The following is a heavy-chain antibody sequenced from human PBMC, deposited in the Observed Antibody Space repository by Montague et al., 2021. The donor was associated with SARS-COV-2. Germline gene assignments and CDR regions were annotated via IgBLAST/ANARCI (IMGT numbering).Heavy chain of an antibody. Sequence: TLSFTCTVSGVSISSGDYSWNWIRQSPGKGLEWIGFIYESGSTLYNPSLKSRITISVDRSKNQFSLRLNSVTAADTAVYYCARKIIANAFDVWGHGTTVTVSS. CDR1: GVSISSGDYS. CDR3: ARKIIANAFDV. V-gene: IGHV4-30-2*06. J-gene: IGHJ3*01. D-gene: IGHD2/OR15-2a*01. CDR2: IYESGST.